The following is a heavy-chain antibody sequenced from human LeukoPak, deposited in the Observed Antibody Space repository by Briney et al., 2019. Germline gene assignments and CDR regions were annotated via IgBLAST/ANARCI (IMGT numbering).Heavy chain of an antibody. D-gene: IGHD6-13*01. CDR2: INSDGSST. J-gene: IGHJ4*02. CDR1: GFTFSSYW. CDR3: ARYRSSWYVVDY. V-gene: IGHV3-74*01. Sequence: GGSLRLSCAASGFTFSSYWMHWVRQAPGKGLVWVSRINSDGSSTSYADSAKGRFTISRDNAKNTLYLQMNSLRAEDTAVYYCARYRSSWYVVDYWGQGTLVTVSS.